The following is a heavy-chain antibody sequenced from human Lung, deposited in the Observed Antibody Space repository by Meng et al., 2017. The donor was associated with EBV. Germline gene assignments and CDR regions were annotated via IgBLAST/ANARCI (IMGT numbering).Heavy chain of an antibody. CDR2: IYHSGST. CDR1: GGSISSSNW. V-gene: IGHV4-4*02. D-gene: IGHD6-13*01. Sequence: GQLQESGPGLVKPSGTLSRTCAVSGGSISSSNWGSWVRQPPGKGLEWIGEIYHSGSTNYNPSLKSRVTISVDKSKNQFSLKPSSVTAADTAVYYCARARSIAAAVIDYWGQGTLVTVSS. CDR3: ARARSIAAAVIDY. J-gene: IGHJ4*02.